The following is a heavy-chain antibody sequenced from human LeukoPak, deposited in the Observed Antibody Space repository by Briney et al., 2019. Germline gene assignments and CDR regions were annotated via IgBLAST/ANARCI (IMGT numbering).Heavy chain of an antibody. CDR3: ARILHGSGSYGLDY. CDR2: ISSSSGYI. J-gene: IGHJ4*02. V-gene: IGHV3-21*01. CDR1: GFTFSSYS. D-gene: IGHD3-10*01. Sequence: GGSLRLSCAASGFTFSSYSMNWVRQAPGKGLEWVSSISSSSGYIYYADSVKGRFTISRDNAKNSLYLQMNSLRAEDTAVYYCARILHGSGSYGLDYWGQGTLVTVSS.